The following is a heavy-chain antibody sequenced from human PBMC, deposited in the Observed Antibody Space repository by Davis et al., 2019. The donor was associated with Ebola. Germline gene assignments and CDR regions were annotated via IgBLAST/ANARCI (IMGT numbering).Heavy chain of an antibody. J-gene: IGHJ4*02. D-gene: IGHD6-6*01. CDR2: ISAYNGNT. CDR1: GYTFTSYG. CDR3: AREVWYSSSALDY. Sequence: ASVKVSCKASGYTFTSYGISWVRQAPGQGLEWMGWISAYNGNTNYAQKFQGRVTITADESTSTAYMELSSLRSEDTAVYYCAREVWYSSSALDYWGQGTLVTVSS. V-gene: IGHV1-18*01.